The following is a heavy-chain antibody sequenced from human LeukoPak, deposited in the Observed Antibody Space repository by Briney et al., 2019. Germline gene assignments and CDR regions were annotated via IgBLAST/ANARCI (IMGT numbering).Heavy chain of an antibody. CDR1: GLTFSSYA. V-gene: IGHV3-23*01. J-gene: IGHJ4*02. CDR2: ISGSGVNT. CDR3: AKVNDFDY. Sequence: AGGSLRLSCAASGLTFSSYAMSWVRQAPEKGLEWVSVISGSGVNTYYADSVKGRFTISRDNSKNTLYLQMNSLRAEDTAVYYCAKVNDFDYWGQGTVLTVSS. D-gene: IGHD1-1*01.